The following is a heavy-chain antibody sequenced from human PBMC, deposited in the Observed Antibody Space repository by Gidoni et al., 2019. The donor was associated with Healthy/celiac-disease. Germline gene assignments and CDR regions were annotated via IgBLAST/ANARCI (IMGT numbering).Heavy chain of an antibody. CDR2: IRSKAYGGTT. CDR3: TRVLYSSSWYGGY. D-gene: IGHD6-13*01. J-gene: IGHJ4*02. Sequence: EVQLVESGGGLVQPGRSLRLSCTASGFTFGDYAMSWFRQAPGRGLEGVGFIRSKAYGGTTEYAASVKGRFTISRDDSKSIAYLQMNSLKTEDTAVYYCTRVLYSSSWYGGYWGQGTLVTVSS. V-gene: IGHV3-49*03. CDR1: GFTFGDYA.